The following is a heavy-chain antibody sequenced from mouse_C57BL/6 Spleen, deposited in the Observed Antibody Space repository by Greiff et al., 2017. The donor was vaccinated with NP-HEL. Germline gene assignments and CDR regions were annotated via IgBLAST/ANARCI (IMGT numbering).Heavy chain of an antibody. CDR2: INPNYGTT. V-gene: IGHV1-39*01. CDR1: GYSFTDYN. D-gene: IGHD1-1*01. CDR3: ASGDYYGSSGCFDV. Sequence: VQLQQSGSELVKPGASVKISCKASGYSFTDYNMNWVKQSNGKSLEWIGVINPNYGTTSYNQKFKGKATLTVDQSSSTAYMQLNSLTSEDSAVYYCASGDYYGSSGCFDVWGTGTTVTVSS. J-gene: IGHJ1*03.